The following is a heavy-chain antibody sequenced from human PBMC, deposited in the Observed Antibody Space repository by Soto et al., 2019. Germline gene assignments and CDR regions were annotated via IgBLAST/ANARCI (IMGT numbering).Heavy chain of an antibody. Sequence: LSLTCTVSGGSISSGGYYWSWIRQHPGKGLEWIGYIYYSGSTYYNPSLKSRVTISVDTSKNQFSLKLSSVTAADTAVYYCARVQGLLRYFDWLPPPLGFDYWGQGT. CDR3: ARVQGLLRYFDWLPPPLGFDY. J-gene: IGHJ4*02. CDR1: GGSISSGGYY. D-gene: IGHD3-9*01. V-gene: IGHV4-31*03. CDR2: IYYSGST.